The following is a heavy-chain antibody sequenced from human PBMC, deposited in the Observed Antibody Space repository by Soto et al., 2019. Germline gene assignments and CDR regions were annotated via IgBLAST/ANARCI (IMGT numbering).Heavy chain of an antibody. J-gene: IGHJ5*02. D-gene: IGHD3-16*01. CDR2: IYYSGST. CDR3: ARDRGGITVSSNPLGEWFDP. CDR1: GGSISSYY. V-gene: IGHV4-59*01. Sequence: SETLSLTCTVSGGSISSYYWSWIRQPPGKGLEWIGYIYYSGSTNYNPSLKSRVTISVDTSKNQFSLKLSSVTAADTAVYYCARDRGGITVSSNPLGEWFDPWGQGTLVTVSS.